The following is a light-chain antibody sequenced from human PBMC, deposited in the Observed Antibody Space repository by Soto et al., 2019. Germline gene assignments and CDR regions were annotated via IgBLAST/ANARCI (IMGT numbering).Light chain of an antibody. J-gene: IGKJ1*01. CDR3: QQYSRAPLT. V-gene: IGKV3D-15*01. CDR1: QSVSSN. CDR2: GAS. Sequence: EIVMTQSPATLSVSPGERATLSCRASQSVSSNLAWYQQKPDQAPRLVIYGASTRATDIPDRFSASGSGTDFTLTISRLEPEDFAVYYCQQYSRAPLTFGQGTKVDIK.